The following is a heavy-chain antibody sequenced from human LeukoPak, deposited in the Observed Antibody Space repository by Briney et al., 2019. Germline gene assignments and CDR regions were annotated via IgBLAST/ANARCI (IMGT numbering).Heavy chain of an antibody. J-gene: IGHJ4*02. CDR1: GYSFTSYW. Sequence: HGESLKISCKGSGYSFTSYWIGGVRQMPGKGLEWMGIIYPGDSDTRYSPSFQGQVTISADKSISTAYLQWSSLKASDTAMYYCARNDYYGSGSYSPLFDYWGQGTLVTVSS. D-gene: IGHD3-10*01. V-gene: IGHV5-51*01. CDR2: IYPGDSDT. CDR3: ARNDYYGSGSYSPLFDY.